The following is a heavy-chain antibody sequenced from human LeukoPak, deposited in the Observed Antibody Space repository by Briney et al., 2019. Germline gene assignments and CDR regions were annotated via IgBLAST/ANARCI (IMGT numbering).Heavy chain of an antibody. CDR3: ARAHYGDYEYYYYYMDV. CDR2: ISAYNGNT. D-gene: IGHD4-17*01. V-gene: IGHV1-18*01. J-gene: IGHJ6*03. CDR1: GGTFSDYA. Sequence: ASVKVSCKASGGTFSDYALNWVRQAPGQGLEWMGWISAYNGNTNYAQKLQGRVTMTTDTSTSTAYMELRSLRSDDTAVYYCARAHYGDYEYYYYYMDVWGKGTTVTVSS.